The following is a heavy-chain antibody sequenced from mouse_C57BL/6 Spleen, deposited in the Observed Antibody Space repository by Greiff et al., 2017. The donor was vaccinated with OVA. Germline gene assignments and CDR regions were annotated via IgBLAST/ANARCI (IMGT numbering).Heavy chain of an antibody. CDR3: ERSDYVDY. Sequence: VQLVESGPELVRPGASVTISCKASGYAFSSSWMNWVKQRPGTGLEWIGRIYPGDGDTNYHGQLKGKATLTADQSSSTVDMKRSSLTAEDSEVYFCERSDYVDYWGQGTPLTVSS. CDR1: GYAFSSSW. CDR2: IYPGDGDT. V-gene: IGHV1-82*01. J-gene: IGHJ2*01.